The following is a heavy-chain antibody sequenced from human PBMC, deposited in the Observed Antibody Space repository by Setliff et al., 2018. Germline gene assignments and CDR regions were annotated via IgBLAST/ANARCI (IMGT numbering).Heavy chain of an antibody. CDR1: GFTFSYAW. Sequence: PGGSLRLSCAVSGFTFSYAWMHWVRQAPGKGLEWVGRIKSKTDGGSIDYAAPVKDRFTISRDDSKATLYLYMDSLKTEDTAVYYCARTQVVPASTYSIDYWGQGTLVTVSS. CDR3: ARTQVVPASTYSIDY. D-gene: IGHD2-2*01. CDR2: IKSKTDGGSI. J-gene: IGHJ4*02. V-gene: IGHV3-15*07.